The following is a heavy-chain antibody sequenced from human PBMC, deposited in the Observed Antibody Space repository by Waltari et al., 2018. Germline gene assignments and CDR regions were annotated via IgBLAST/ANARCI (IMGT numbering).Heavy chain of an antibody. CDR1: GYTFTGYY. Sequence: QVQLVQSGAEVKKPGASVKVSCKASGYTFTGYYMHWVRQAPGQGLEWMGWINPNSGGTNYAQKFQGRVTMTRDTSISTAYMELSRLGSDDTAVYYCARDPCSSTSCYSYFDYWGQGTLVTVSS. CDR3: ARDPCSSTSCYSYFDY. J-gene: IGHJ4*02. V-gene: IGHV1-2*02. CDR2: INPNSGGT. D-gene: IGHD2-2*02.